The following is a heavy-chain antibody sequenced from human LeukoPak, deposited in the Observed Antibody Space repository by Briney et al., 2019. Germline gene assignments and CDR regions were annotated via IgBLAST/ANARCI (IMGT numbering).Heavy chain of an antibody. CDR3: ARDTVVPAAMREYNWFDP. D-gene: IGHD2-2*01. CDR1: GFTFSSYS. J-gene: IGHJ5*02. CDR2: ISSSSSYI. V-gene: IGHV3-21*01. Sequence: PGGSLRLSCAASGFTFSSYSMNWVRQAPGKGLEWVSSISSSSSYIYYADSVKGRFTISRDNAKNSLYLQMNSLRAEDTAVYYCARDTVVPAAMREYNWFDPWGQGTLVTVSS.